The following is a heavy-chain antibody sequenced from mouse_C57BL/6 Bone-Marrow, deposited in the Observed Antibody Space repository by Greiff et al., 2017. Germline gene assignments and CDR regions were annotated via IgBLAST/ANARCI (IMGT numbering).Heavy chain of an antibody. V-gene: IGHV1-81*01. Sequence: QVQIQQSGAELARPGASVKLSCKASGYTFTSYGISWVKQRTGQGLEWIGEIYPRSGNTYYNEKFKGKATLTADKSSSTAYMELRSLTSEDSAVYFCARRGGNFPFAYWGQGTLVTVSA. CDR3: ARRGGNFPFAY. CDR2: IYPRSGNT. J-gene: IGHJ3*01. CDR1: GYTFTSYG. D-gene: IGHD2-1*01.